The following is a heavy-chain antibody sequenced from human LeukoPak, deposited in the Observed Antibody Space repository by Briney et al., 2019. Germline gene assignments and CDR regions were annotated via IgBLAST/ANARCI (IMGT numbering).Heavy chain of an antibody. J-gene: IGHJ4*02. CDR3: ARAGMVVTAYFDY. Sequence: SQTLSLTCTVSGGSISSGGYYWSWIRQHPGKGLEWIGYIYYSGSTYYNPSLKSRVTISVDTSKNQFSLKLSSVTAADTAVYYCARAGMVVTAYFDYWGQGTLVTVSS. V-gene: IGHV4-31*03. CDR1: GGSISSGGYY. CDR2: IYYSGST. D-gene: IGHD2-21*02.